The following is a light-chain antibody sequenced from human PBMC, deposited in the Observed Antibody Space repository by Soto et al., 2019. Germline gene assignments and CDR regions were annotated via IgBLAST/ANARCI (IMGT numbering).Light chain of an antibody. V-gene: IGKV2D-29*01. J-gene: IGKJ4*01. CDR1: QSLLHSDGRTS. Sequence: IVMTQTPLSLSVTPGQPASISCKSSQSLLHSDGRTSLNWFLQKPGQPPKLLIYEVSKRFSGVPGRFSGSGSGTDFTLRISRVEAEDVGVYYCLQSVQVPLTFGGGTKVEI. CDR3: LQSVQVPLT. CDR2: EVS.